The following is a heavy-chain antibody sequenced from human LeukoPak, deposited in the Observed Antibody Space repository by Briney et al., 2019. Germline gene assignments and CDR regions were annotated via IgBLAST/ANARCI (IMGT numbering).Heavy chain of an antibody. D-gene: IGHD3-10*01. J-gene: IGHJ5*02. CDR2: MNPNSGNT. CDR3: ARGRYQLGVRGVLPPYNWFDP. Sequence: ASVKVSCKASGYTFTSYDINWVRQATGQGLEWMGWMNPNSGNTGYAQKFQGRVTMTRNTSISTAYMELSSLRSEDAAVYYCARGRYQLGVRGVLPPYNWFDPWGQGTLVTVSS. CDR1: GYTFTSYD. V-gene: IGHV1-8*01.